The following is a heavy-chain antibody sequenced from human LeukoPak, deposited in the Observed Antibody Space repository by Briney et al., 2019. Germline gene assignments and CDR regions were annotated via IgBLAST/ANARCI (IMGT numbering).Heavy chain of an antibody. Sequence: GGSLRLSCAASGFTFSSYEMNWVRQAPGKGLEWVSYISSSGSTIYYADSVKGRFTISRDNAKNTLYLQMNSLRAEDTAVYYCARDGGSYYDAFDIWGQGTMVTVSS. CDR3: ARDGGSYYDAFDI. J-gene: IGHJ3*02. CDR2: ISSSGSTI. CDR1: GFTFSSYE. V-gene: IGHV3-48*03. D-gene: IGHD1-26*01.